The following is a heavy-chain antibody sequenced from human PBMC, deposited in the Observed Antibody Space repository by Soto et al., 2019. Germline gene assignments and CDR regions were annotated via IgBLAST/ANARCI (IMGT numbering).Heavy chain of an antibody. CDR1: GGSISSISYY. CDR3: ARHNTDSGGFDY. Sequence: TLSLTCTVSGGSISSISYYWGWIRQPPGKGLEWIGSIYYSGSTYYNPSLKSRVTISVDTSKNQFSLKLSSVTAADTAVYYCARHNTDSGGFDYWGQGTLVTVSS. D-gene: IGHD5-12*01. J-gene: IGHJ4*02. CDR2: IYYSGST. V-gene: IGHV4-39*01.